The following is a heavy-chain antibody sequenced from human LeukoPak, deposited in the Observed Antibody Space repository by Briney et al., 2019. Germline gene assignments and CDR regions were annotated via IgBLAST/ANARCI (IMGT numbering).Heavy chain of an antibody. V-gene: IGHV3-23*01. CDR1: GFTFSKYD. D-gene: IGHD6-19*01. CDR3: ARDWQWLEIDY. CDR2: INNSGGRT. Sequence: GGSLRLSCAASGFTFSKYDMSWVRQGPGKGPEWVSGINNSGGRTYYADSVKGRFTISRDNSKNTLYLQMNSLRAEDTAVYYCARDWQWLEIDYWGQGTLVTVSS. J-gene: IGHJ4*02.